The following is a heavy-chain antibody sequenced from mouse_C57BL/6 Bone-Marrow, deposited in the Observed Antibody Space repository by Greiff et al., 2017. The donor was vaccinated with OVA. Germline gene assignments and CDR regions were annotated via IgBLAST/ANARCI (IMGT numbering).Heavy chain of an antibody. V-gene: IGHV14-1*01. CDR1: GFNIKDYY. D-gene: IGHD1-1*01. CDR2: IDPEDGDT. J-gene: IGHJ2*01. CDR3: TTLLLTFFDY. Sequence: EVQLQQSGAELVRPGASVKLSCTASGFNIKDYYMHWVKQRPEQGLEWIGRIDPEDGDTESAPKFQGKATMTADTSSNTAYLQLSSLTSSHTAVYYCTTLLLTFFDYWGQGTTLTVSS.